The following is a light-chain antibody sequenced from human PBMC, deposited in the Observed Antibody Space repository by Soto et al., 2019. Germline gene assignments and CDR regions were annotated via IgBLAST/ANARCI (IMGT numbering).Light chain of an antibody. CDR2: GST. CDR3: QSYDNSQSAYV. J-gene: IGLJ1*01. Sequence: QSVLTQPPSLSGAPGQRVTISYTGSSSDIGAGSEVHWYQQLPGTAPKLLIFGSTNRPSGVPDRFSGSKSATSASLAITGLQAEDEADYYCQSYDNSQSAYVFGTGTKLTVL. CDR1: SSDIGAGSE. V-gene: IGLV1-40*01.